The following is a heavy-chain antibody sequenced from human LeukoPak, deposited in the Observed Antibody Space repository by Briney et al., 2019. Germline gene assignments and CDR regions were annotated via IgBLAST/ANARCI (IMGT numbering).Heavy chain of an antibody. Sequence: TTGGSLRLSCAASGFTFSSYSMNWVRQAPGKGLEWVSSISSSSSYIYYADSVKGRFTISRDNAKNLLYLQMNSLRAEDTAVYYCAREGCSSTSCYDYWGQGTLVTVSS. J-gene: IGHJ4*02. V-gene: IGHV3-21*01. CDR2: ISSSSSYI. CDR3: AREGCSSTSCYDY. CDR1: GFTFSSYS. D-gene: IGHD2-2*01.